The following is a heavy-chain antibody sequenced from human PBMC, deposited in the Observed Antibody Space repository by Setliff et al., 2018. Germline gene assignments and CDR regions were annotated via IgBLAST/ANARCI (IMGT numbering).Heavy chain of an antibody. Sequence: LSLTCAVSGYSISSGYYWGWIRQPPGKGLEWIGSIYHSGSTYYNPSLKSRVTISVDTSKNQFSLKLSSVTAADTAVYYCAREWVVHPKYNWFDPWGQGTLVTVSS. D-gene: IGHD2-15*01. CDR2: IYHSGST. CDR3: AREWVVHPKYNWFDP. CDR1: GYSISSGYY. J-gene: IGHJ5*02. V-gene: IGHV4-38-2*02.